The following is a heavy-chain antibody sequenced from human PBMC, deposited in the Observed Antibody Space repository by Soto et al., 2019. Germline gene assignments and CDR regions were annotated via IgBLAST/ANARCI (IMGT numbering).Heavy chain of an antibody. CDR3: VRDGTKTLRDWFDP. CDR1: GASISGFY. Sequence: SETLSLTCTVSGASISGFYWSWIRKSAGKGLEWIGRIYATGTTDYNPSLKSRVMMSVDTSKKQFSLKLRSVTAADTAVYYCVRDGTKTLRDWFDPWGQGLSVTVSS. CDR2: IYATGTT. J-gene: IGHJ5*02. V-gene: IGHV4-4*07. D-gene: IGHD1-1*01.